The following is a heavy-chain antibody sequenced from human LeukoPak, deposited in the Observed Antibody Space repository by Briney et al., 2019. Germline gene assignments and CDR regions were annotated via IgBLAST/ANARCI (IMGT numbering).Heavy chain of an antibody. Sequence: PGGSLRLSCAASGFTISSYGMHWVRQAPGKGLEWVAVIWYDGSNKYYAASVKGGSAIVRDNSKNTLYLQMNSLRAEDTAVYYCARGEWRETTFGGDTDYWGQGTLVTVSS. CDR1: GFTISSYG. CDR2: IWYDGSNK. CDR3: ARGEWRETTFGGDTDY. V-gene: IGHV3-33*01. D-gene: IGHD3-16*01. J-gene: IGHJ4*02.